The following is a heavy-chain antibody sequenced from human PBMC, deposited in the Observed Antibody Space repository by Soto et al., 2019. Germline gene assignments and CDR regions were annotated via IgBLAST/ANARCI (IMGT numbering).Heavy chain of an antibody. V-gene: IGHV4-59*01. CDR1: GGSISSYY. J-gene: IGHJ6*02. CDR3: ARDRRRADGQYYYGMDV. CDR2: IYYSGST. Sequence: QGQLQESGPGLVKPSETLSLTCTVSGGSISSYYWSWIRQPPGKGLEWIGYIYYSGSTNYNPSLKSRVTISVDTSKNQCSLKLGSVTAGDTAVYYCARDRRRADGQYYYGMDVWGQGTTVTVSS.